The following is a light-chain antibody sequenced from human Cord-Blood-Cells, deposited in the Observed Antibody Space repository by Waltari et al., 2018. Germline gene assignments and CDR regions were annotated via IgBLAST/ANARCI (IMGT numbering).Light chain of an antibody. CDR3: QKYNSAPWT. Sequence: DIQMTQSPSPPSASVGDSAPIPRRARQGITNYLAWYQQTPGKVPKLLIYAASTLQSGVPSRFSGSGSGTDFTLTISSLQPEDVATYYCQKYNSAPWTFGQGTKVEIK. J-gene: IGKJ1*01. V-gene: IGKV1-27*01. CDR1: QGITNY. CDR2: AAS.